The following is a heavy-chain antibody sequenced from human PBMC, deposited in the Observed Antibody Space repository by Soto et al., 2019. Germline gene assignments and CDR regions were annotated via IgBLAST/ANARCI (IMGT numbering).Heavy chain of an antibody. CDR1: GFTLSSYW. V-gene: IGHV3-7*01. D-gene: IGHD4-17*01. J-gene: IGHJ4*02. CDR3: MTSVTTHDY. Sequence: EVQLVESGGGLVQPGGSLRLSCAASGFTLSSYWMNWVRLAPGKGLEWVANIKQDGSQKNYVDSVKGRFTISRDNAKNSLYLQMSSLRAEDTAVYYGMTSVTTHDYWGQGTLVTVSS. CDR2: IKQDGSQK.